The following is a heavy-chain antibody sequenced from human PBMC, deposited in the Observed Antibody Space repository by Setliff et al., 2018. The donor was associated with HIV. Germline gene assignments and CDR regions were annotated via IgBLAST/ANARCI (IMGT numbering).Heavy chain of an antibody. J-gene: IGHJ4*02. CDR1: GFSVSDYW. D-gene: IGHD4-4*01. Sequence: PGGSLRLSCVASGFSVSDYWMIWVRQAPGKGLEWVTFIASDVSKTHIADSVKGRFTISRDNAKNSLYLQMNSLRAEDTAVYYCAQITVMGYWGQGTLVTVSS. CDR3: AQITVMGY. V-gene: IGHV3-30*02. CDR2: IASDVSKT.